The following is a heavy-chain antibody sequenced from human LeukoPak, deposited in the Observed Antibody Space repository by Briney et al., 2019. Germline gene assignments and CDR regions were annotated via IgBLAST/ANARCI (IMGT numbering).Heavy chain of an antibody. Sequence: ASVKDSCKASGYTFSSYYMHWGRQAPGHGLEWMGIINPSAGSTSYSQNFQGRVTMTRDTSTSTVYMELSSLRSEDTAVYYCARGMTSFSSGWYPQDYWGQGTLVTVSS. D-gene: IGHD6-19*01. CDR1: GYTFSSYY. J-gene: IGHJ4*02. V-gene: IGHV1-46*01. CDR3: ARGMTSFSSGWYPQDY. CDR2: INPSAGST.